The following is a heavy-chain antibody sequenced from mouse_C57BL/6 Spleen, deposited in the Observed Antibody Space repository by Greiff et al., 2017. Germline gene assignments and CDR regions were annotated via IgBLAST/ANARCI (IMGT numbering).Heavy chain of an antibody. J-gene: IGHJ2*01. CDR1: GYTFTSYW. D-gene: IGHD1-1*01. CDR3: ARAGGSSFDY. Sequence: QVQLQQPGAELVRPGSSVKLSCKASGYTFTSYWMHWVKQRPIQGLEWIGNIDPSDSETHYNQKFKDKATLTVDKSSSTAYMQLSRLTSEDSAVYYCARAGGSSFDYWGQGTTLTVSS. V-gene: IGHV1-52*01. CDR2: IDPSDSET.